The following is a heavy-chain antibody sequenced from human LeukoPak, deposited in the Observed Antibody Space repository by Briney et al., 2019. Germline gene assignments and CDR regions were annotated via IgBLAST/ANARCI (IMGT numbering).Heavy chain of an antibody. CDR2: IWYDGSNK. V-gene: IGHV3-33*01. J-gene: IGHJ6*02. CDR3: ARTILWQPSNIVVVPAATRLDYYYGMDV. CDR1: GFTFSSYG. D-gene: IGHD2-2*01. Sequence: GRSLRLSYAASGFTFSSYGMHWVRQAPGKGLEWVAVIWYDGSNKYYADSVKGRFTISRDNSKNTLYLQMNSLRAEDTAVYYCARTILWQPSNIVVVPAATRLDYYYGMDVWGQGTTVTVSS.